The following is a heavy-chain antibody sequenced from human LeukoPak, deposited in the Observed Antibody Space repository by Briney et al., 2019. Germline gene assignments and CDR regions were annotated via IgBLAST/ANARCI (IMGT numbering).Heavy chain of an antibody. D-gene: IGHD6-6*01. Sequence: ASVKVSCKASGYTFTSYGISWVRQAPGQGLEWMGWNSAYNGNTNYAQKLQGRVTMTTDTSTSTAYMELRSLRSDDTAVYYCARLRSQLVGNYYYYMDVWGKGTTVTVSS. J-gene: IGHJ6*03. CDR2: NSAYNGNT. CDR3: ARLRSQLVGNYYYYMDV. CDR1: GYTFTSYG. V-gene: IGHV1-18*01.